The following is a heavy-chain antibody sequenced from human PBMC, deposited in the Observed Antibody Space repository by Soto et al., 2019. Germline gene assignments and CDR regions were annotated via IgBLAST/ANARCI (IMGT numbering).Heavy chain of an antibody. V-gene: IGHV4-38-2*01. CDR3: ARLAVAGTSPSDVWYYYYSDVV. D-gene: IGHD6-19*01. J-gene: IGHJ6*02. CDR1: GYSISSGYY. Sequence: SETLSLTCAVSGYSISSGYYWGWIRQPPGKGLEWIGGIYHSGSTYYNPSLKSRVTISVDTSKNQFSLKLSSVTAADTAVHYCARLAVAGTSPSDVWYYYYSDVVSCPGPTASVS. CDR2: IYHSGST.